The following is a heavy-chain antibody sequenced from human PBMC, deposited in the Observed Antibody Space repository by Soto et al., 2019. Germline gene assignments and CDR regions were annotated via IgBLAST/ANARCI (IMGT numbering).Heavy chain of an antibody. D-gene: IGHD3-22*01. V-gene: IGHV3-23*01. CDR1: GFTFSSYA. J-gene: IGHJ4*02. CDR3: AKGPIVVVPPRLFDY. Sequence: EVQLLESGGGLVQPGGSLRLSCAASGFTFSSYAMSWVRQAPGKGLEWVSAISGSGGSTYYADSVKGRFTISRDNSKNALYLPMNSLRAEDTAVYYCAKGPIVVVPPRLFDYWGQGTLVTVSS. CDR2: ISGSGGST.